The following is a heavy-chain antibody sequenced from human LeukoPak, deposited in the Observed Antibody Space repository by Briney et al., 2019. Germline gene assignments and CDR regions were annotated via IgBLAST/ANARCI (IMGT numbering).Heavy chain of an antibody. V-gene: IGHV3-53*01. CDR3: GKVKGWYGEGYFDY. Sequence: GGSLRLSCAASGFAVSSNYMSWVRQAPGKGLERVSVLLPEGRAYTGDSVKGRLTFSRDISKNTLFRQMTMLRAEETADYYLGKVKGWYGEGYFDYCGQGKLCTVSS. CDR2: LLPEGRA. D-gene: IGHD3-10*01. J-gene: IGHJ4*02. CDR1: GFAVSSNY.